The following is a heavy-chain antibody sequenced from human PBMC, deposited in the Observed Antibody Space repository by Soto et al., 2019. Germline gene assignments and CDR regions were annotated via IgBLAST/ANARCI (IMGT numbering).Heavy chain of an antibody. J-gene: IGHJ5*02. CDR1: GGSXSSGGYS. Sequence: TSETLSLTCTVSGGSXSSGGYSWSWIRQPTGKGLEWIGYIYHSGSTYYNPSLKSRVTISVDRSKNQFSLKLSSVTAADTAVYYCARVPGPWGQGTLVTVSS. V-gene: IGHV4-30-2*01. D-gene: IGHD7-27*01. CDR2: IYHSGST. CDR3: ARVPGP.